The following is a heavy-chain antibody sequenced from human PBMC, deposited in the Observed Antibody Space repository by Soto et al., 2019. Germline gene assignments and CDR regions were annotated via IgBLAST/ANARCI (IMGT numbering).Heavy chain of an antibody. CDR2: IYYSGST. CDR1: GGSISSYY. D-gene: IGHD3-3*01. Sequence: LSLTCTVSGGSISSYYWSWIRQPPGKGLEWIGYIYYSGSTNYNPSLKSRVTISVDTSKNQFSLKLSSVTAADTAVYYCAKNAYDFWSGYLSPDVWGQGTTVTVSS. V-gene: IGHV4-59*01. J-gene: IGHJ6*02. CDR3: AKNAYDFWSGYLSPDV.